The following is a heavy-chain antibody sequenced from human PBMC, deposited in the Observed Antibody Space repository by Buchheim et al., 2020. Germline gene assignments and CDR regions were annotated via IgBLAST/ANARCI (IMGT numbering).Heavy chain of an antibody. CDR1: GFTFSSYG. V-gene: IGHV3-30*18. CDR2: ISYDGSNK. Sequence: QVQLVESGGGVVQPGRSLRLSCAASGFTFSSYGMHWVRQAPGKGLEWVAVISYDGSNKYYADSVKGRFTISRDNFKNTLYLQMNSLRAEDTAVYYCAKDGSIAARTFDYWGQGTL. J-gene: IGHJ4*02. CDR3: AKDGSIAARTFDY. D-gene: IGHD6-6*01.